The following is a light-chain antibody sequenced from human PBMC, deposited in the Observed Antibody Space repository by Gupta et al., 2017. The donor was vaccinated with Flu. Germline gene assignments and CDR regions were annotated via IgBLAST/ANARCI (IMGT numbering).Light chain of an antibody. Sequence: ELVMTHSPYTLSVSPRERATLSCRASQSVSSNLAWYQQKPGQAPRLLIYGASTRATGIPARFSGSGSGTEFTLTISSLQSEDFAVYYCQHYNNWPPWTFGQGTKVEIK. CDR2: GAS. V-gene: IGKV3-15*01. J-gene: IGKJ1*01. CDR1: QSVSSN. CDR3: QHYNNWPPWT.